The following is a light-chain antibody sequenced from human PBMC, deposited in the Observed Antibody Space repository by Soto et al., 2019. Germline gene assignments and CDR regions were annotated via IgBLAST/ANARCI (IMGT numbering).Light chain of an antibody. J-gene: IGKJ1*01. V-gene: IGKV1-27*01. Sequence: DIQMTQSPSSLSASVGDRVTITCRASQGIGNYLAWYQQKPGKVPKNLIYDASTLQSGVPSRFSGSGSETAFTLTISSLQLEDVATYYCQKYYTAPETFGHGTKVELK. CDR2: DAS. CDR3: QKYYTAPET. CDR1: QGIGNY.